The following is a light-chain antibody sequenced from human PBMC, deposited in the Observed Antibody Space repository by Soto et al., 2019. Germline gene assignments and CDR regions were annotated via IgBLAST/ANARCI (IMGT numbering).Light chain of an antibody. J-gene: IGKJ1*01. CDR3: KQYSSYWK. CDR1: QSIRSW. Sequence: DIQMTHSPSTLSASVLDRVTITLRASQSIRSWLAWYQQKPGKAPNLLIYKASYSASGVPSRFSGGGSGTEFTLTISSLQPDDFATYYCKQYSSYWKFGQGTKVDI. V-gene: IGKV1-5*03. CDR2: KAS.